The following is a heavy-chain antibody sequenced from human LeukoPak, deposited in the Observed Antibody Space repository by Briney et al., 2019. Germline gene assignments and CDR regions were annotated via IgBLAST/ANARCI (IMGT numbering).Heavy chain of an antibody. D-gene: IGHD3-3*01. CDR3: AREPPPITIFGEVYYYYYMDV. Sequence: ASVKVSCKASGYTFTSYGISWVRRAPGQGLEWMGWISAYNGNTNYAQKLQGRVTMTTDTSTSTAYMELRSLRSDDTAVYYCAREPPPITIFGEVYYYYYMDVWGKGTTVTVSS. J-gene: IGHJ6*03. CDR2: ISAYNGNT. CDR1: GYTFTSYG. V-gene: IGHV1-18*01.